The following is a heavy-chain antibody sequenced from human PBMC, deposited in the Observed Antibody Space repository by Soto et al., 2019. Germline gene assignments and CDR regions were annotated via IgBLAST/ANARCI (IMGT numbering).Heavy chain of an antibody. J-gene: IGHJ4*02. Sequence: QVQLQESGPGLVKPSETLSLTCTVSGGSISSYYWSWIRQPPGKGLEWIGYIYYSGSTNYNPSLRSRVTVSVNRTTNQSALKLSSVTAADTAVYYCARSGYSGYDSLDYWGQGTLVAVSS. D-gene: IGHD5-12*01. CDR3: ARSGYSGYDSLDY. CDR1: GGSISSYY. CDR2: IYYSGST. V-gene: IGHV4-59*08.